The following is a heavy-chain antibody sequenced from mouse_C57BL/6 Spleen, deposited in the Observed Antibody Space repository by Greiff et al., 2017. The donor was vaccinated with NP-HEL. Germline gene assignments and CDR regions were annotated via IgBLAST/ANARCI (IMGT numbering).Heavy chain of an antibody. CDR2: INPNNGVT. D-gene: IGHD1-1*01. CDR3: ARGGTVVAPYYAMDY. J-gene: IGHJ4*01. V-gene: IGHV1-18*01. CDR1: GYTFTDYN. Sequence: VQLQQSGPELVKPGASVKIPCKASGYTFTDYNMDWVKQSHGKSLEWIGDINPNNGVTIYNQKFKGKATLTVDKSSSTAYMELRSLTSEDTAVYYCARGGTVVAPYYAMDYWGQGTSVTVSS.